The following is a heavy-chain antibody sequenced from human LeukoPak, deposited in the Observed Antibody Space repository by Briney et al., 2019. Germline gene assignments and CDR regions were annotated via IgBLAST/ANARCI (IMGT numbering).Heavy chain of an antibody. V-gene: IGHV4-34*01. D-gene: IGHD2-15*01. CDR2: INHSGST. Sequence: SETLSLTCAVYGGSFSGYYWSWIRQAPGKGLEWIGEINHSGSTNYNPSLKSRVTISVHTSKNQFSLKLSSVTAADTAVYYCARHRRYCSGGSCKDYYGMDVWGKGTTVTVSS. CDR1: GGSFSGYY. J-gene: IGHJ6*04. CDR3: ARHRRYCSGGSCKDYYGMDV.